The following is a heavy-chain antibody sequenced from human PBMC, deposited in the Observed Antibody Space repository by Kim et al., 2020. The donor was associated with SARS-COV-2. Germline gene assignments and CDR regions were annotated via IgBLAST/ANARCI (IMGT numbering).Heavy chain of an antibody. CDR3: AKDWDSSSWYSRYFDL. J-gene: IGHJ2*01. V-gene: IGHV3-9*01. Sequence: GGSLRLSCAASGFTFDDYAMHWVRQAPGKGLEWVSGISWNSGSIGYADSVKGRFTISRDNAKNSLYLQMNSLRAEDTALYYCAKDWDSSSWYSRYFDLWGRGTLVTVSS. CDR1: GFTFDDYA. CDR2: ISWNSGSI. D-gene: IGHD6-13*01.